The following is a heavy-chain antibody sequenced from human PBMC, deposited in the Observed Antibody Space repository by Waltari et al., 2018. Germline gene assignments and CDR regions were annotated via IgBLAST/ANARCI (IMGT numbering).Heavy chain of an antibody. D-gene: IGHD6-19*01. CDR3: ATSGWYCFDX. CDR1: GFPLSGFW. CDR2: IKQDXSEK. V-gene: IGHV3-7*01. J-gene: IGHJ4*02. Sequence: EVXLVESGXGWVQPGGSXSLSCAASGFPLSGFWMNWVRQPPGKGXEWVAXIKQDXSEKYYADSVXGRFTISRDNAKNSLYLXMNSLRAEXTAVYXCATSGWYCFDXWGQGTLVTVSS.